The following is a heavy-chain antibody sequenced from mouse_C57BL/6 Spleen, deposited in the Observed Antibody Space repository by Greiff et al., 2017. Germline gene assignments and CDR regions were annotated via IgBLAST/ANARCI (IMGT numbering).Heavy chain of an antibody. J-gene: IGHJ4*01. CDR3: ATAQATNYAMDY. CDR1: GYTFTSYW. CDR2: IDPSDSYT. Sequence: QVQLQQPGAELVMPGASVKLSCKASGYTFTSYWMHWVKQRPGQGLEWIGEIDPSDSYTNYNQKFKGKSTLTVDKSSSTAYMQLSSLTSEDSAVYYCATAQATNYAMDYWGQGTSVTVSS. D-gene: IGHD3-2*02. V-gene: IGHV1-69*01.